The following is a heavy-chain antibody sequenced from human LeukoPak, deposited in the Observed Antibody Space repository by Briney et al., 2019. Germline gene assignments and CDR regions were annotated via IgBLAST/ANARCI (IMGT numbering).Heavy chain of an antibody. CDR3: AREAGARRYFDY. Sequence: PGGSLRLSCAASGFTFSSYAMSWVRQAPGKGLEWVSSISSSSSYIYYADSVKGRFTISRDNAKNSLYLQMNSLRAEDTAVYYCAREAGARRYFDYWGQGTLVTVSS. CDR1: GFTFSSYA. J-gene: IGHJ4*02. CDR2: ISSSSSYI. D-gene: IGHD4/OR15-4a*01. V-gene: IGHV3-21*01.